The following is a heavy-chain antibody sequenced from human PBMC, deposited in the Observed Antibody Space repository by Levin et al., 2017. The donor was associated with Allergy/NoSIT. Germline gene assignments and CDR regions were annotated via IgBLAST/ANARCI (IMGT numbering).Heavy chain of an antibody. Sequence: GGSLRLSCAASGFTFSGSAMHWVRQASGKGLEWVGRIRSKANSYATAYAASVKGRFTISRDDSKNTAYLQMNSLKTEDTAVYYCTYLLEWELLREGYYYYGMDVWGQGTTVTVSS. J-gene: IGHJ6*02. CDR1: GFTFSGSA. CDR2: IRSKANSYAT. V-gene: IGHV3-73*01. CDR3: TYLLEWELLREGYYYYGMDV. D-gene: IGHD1-26*01.